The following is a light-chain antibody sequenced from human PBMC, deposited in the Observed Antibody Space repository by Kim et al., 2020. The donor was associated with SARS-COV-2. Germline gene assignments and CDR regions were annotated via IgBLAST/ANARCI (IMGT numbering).Light chain of an antibody. V-gene: IGKV1-16*01. J-gene: IGKJ1*01. CDR1: QGVANS. CDR2: AAS. Sequence: ASVGDTVTLTCRASQGVANSLAWFQQKPGKAPKSLIYAASTLQTGVPSRFSGTGSRTYFTLTISSLQPEDSATYYCQQYNTYTWTFGQGTKVDIK. CDR3: QQYNTYTWT.